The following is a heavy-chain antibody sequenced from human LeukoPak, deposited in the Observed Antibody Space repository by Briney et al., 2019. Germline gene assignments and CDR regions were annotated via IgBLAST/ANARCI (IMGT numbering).Heavy chain of an antibody. CDR3: ARTERITIFGVVTPGYYYYMDV. V-gene: IGHV1-24*01. D-gene: IGHD3-3*01. CDR2: FDPEDGET. Sequence: GASVKVSCKVSGYTLTELSMHWVRQAPGKGLQWMGGFDPEDGETIYAQKFQGRVTMTEDTSTDTAYMELSSLRSEDTAVYYCARTERITIFGVVTPGYYYYMDVWGKGTTVTVSS. CDR1: GYTLTELS. J-gene: IGHJ6*03.